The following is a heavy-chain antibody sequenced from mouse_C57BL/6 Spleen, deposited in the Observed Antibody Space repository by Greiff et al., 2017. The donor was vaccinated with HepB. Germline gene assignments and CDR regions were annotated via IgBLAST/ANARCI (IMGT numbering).Heavy chain of an antibody. V-gene: IGHV5-9*01. CDR2: ISGGGGNT. J-gene: IGHJ2*01. Sequence: EVNVVESGGGLVKPGGSLKLSCAASGFTFSSYTMSWVRQTPEKRLEWVATISGGGGNTYYPDSVKGRFTISRDNAKNTLYLQMSSLRSEDTALYYCARVDGYYSYYFDYWGQGTTLTVSS. CDR1: GFTFSSYT. CDR3: ARVDGYYSYYFDY. D-gene: IGHD2-3*01.